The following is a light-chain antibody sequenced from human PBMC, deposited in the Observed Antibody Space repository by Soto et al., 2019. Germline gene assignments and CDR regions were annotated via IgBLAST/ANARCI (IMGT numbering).Light chain of an antibody. V-gene: IGKV1-12*01. CDR1: QDISNW. CDR3: QQGSSFPRT. Sequence: DIQMTQSPSSVSASVGDRVTITCRARQDISNWLAWYQQKTGKAPKLLTYSTSSLQNGVPTRFSGSGSGTAFTLTITSLQPEDFATYSCQQGSSFPRTFGQGTKVE. CDR2: STS. J-gene: IGKJ1*01.